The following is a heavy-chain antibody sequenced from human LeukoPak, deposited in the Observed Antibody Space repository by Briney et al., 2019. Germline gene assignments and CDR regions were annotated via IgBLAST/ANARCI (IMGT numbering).Heavy chain of an antibody. CDR3: ARRRGYSGYDPPRPFDY. CDR1: GGSFSGYY. Sequence: SETLSLACAVYGGSFSGYYWSWIRQPPGKWLEWIGEINHSGSTNYNPSLKSRVTISVDTSNNQFSLKLSSVTAADTAVYYGARRRGYSGYDPPRPFDYWGQGTLVTVSS. V-gene: IGHV4-34*01. CDR2: INHSGST. D-gene: IGHD5-12*01. J-gene: IGHJ4*02.